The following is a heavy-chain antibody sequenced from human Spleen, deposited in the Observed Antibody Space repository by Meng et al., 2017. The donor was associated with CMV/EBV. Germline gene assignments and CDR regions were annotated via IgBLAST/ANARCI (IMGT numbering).Heavy chain of an antibody. D-gene: IGHD3-10*02. J-gene: IGHJ6*02. CDR3: ARGKHNYVFWALDV. CDR2: INHSGTT. Sequence: SETLSLTCAVYGGSFSGYYWSWIRQPPGKGLEWIGEINHSGTTNYNPSLKSRVTISLGTSKNHFSLKLSSVTAADTALYYCARGKHNYVFWALDVWGQGTTVTVSS. V-gene: IGHV4-34*01. CDR1: GGSFSGYY.